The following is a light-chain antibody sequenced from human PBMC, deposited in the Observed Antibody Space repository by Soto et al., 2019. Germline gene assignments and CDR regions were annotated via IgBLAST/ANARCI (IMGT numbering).Light chain of an antibody. V-gene: IGKV1-5*03. J-gene: IGKJ1*01. CDR1: QTISSW. CDR2: KAS. Sequence: EIEVTQSGNNLTGPVGHRVTISCRACQTISSWLAWYQQKPGKAPKLLIYKASTLKSGVPSRFSGSGSGTEFTLTIISLQPDDFATYYCQHYNSYPEEFGQGTKVDIK. CDR3: QHYNSYPEE.